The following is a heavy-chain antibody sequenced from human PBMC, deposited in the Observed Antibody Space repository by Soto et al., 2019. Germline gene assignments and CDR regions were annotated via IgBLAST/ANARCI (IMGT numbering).Heavy chain of an antibody. CDR1: GYTFTSYD. V-gene: IGHV1-8*01. Sequence: QVQLVQSGAEVKKPGASVKVSCKASGYTFTSYDINWVRQATGQGLEWMGWMNPNSGNTGYAQKFQGRVTMTRNTSISTAYMALSSLRSEDTDVYYCARERSSGWYVDYWGQGTLVTVSS. D-gene: IGHD6-19*01. CDR2: MNPNSGNT. J-gene: IGHJ4*02. CDR3: ARERSSGWYVDY.